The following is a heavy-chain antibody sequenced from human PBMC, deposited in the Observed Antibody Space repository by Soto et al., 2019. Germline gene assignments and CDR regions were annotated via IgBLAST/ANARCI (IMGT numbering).Heavy chain of an antibody. D-gene: IGHD1-26*01. CDR2: IISILGIA. CDR3: ARFPQTAIVGAAYFDY. J-gene: IGHJ4*02. V-gene: IGHV1-69*02. Sequence: QVQLVQSGAEVKKPGSSVKVSCKASGGTFSSYIISWVREAPGQGLEWMGRIISILGIANYAQKFQGRVTMTADKSTSTAYKELSSLRSEDTAVYYCARFPQTAIVGAAYFDYWGQGTLVTVSS. CDR1: GGTFSSYI.